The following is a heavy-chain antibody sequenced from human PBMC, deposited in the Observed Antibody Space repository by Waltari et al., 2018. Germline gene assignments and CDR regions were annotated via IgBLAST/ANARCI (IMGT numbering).Heavy chain of an antibody. J-gene: IGHJ4*02. CDR3: AKDKEGWSSFDY. CDR2: ISWNSGVI. V-gene: IGHV3-9*01. Sequence: EVQLVESGGGLVQPGRSLGLSCAASGFPFKDYAMHWVRQAPGKGLEWVSGISWNSGVIAYADSVKGRFTISRDNAKNSLYLQMNSLRAEDTALYYCAKDKEGWSSFDYWGQGALVTVSS. CDR1: GFPFKDYA. D-gene: IGHD6-19*01.